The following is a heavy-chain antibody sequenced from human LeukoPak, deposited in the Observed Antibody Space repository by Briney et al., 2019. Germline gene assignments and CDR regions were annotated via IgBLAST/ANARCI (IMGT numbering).Heavy chain of an antibody. J-gene: IGHJ3*02. D-gene: IGHD6-19*01. CDR2: ISGDGGST. V-gene: IGHV3-43*02. Sequence: GGSLRLSCAASGFIVDDYAMYWVRQAPGKGLEWVSFISGDGGSTYYADSVKGRFTISRDNSKNSLFLQMNSLRTEDTALYYCAKDILSEQWHDAFDIWGQGTMVTVS. CDR1: GFIVDDYA. CDR3: AKDILSEQWHDAFDI.